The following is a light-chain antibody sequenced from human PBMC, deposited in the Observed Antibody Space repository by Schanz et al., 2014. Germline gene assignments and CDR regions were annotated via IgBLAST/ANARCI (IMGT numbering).Light chain of an antibody. V-gene: IGKV3-20*01. CDR2: STS. CDR3: QQSGSSPGT. J-gene: IGKJ1*01. CDR1: QSVSSH. Sequence: EIVLTQSPGTLSLSPGERATLSCRASQSVSSHLVWYQQKFGQAPRLLIFSTSTRATGIPDRFSGSGSGTDFTLTISRLEPEDFAVYYCQQSGSSPGTFGQGTKVEIK.